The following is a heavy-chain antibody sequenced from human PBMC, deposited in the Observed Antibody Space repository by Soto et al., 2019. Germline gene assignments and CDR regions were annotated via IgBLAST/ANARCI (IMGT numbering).Heavy chain of an antibody. V-gene: IGHV3-23*01. CDR3: AKDHVLTGDPSRNDY. Sequence: GGSLRLSCAASGFTFSSYAMSWVRQAPGKGLEWVSAISGSGGSTYYADSVKGRFTISRDNSKNTLYLQMNSLRAEDTAVYYCAKDHVLTGDPSRNDYWGQGTLVTVSS. J-gene: IGHJ4*02. D-gene: IGHD7-27*01. CDR2: ISGSGGST. CDR1: GFTFSSYA.